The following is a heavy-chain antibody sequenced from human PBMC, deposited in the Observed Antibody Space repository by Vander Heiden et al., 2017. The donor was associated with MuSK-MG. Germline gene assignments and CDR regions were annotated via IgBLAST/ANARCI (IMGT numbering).Heavy chain of an antibody. D-gene: IGHD5-12*01. J-gene: IGHJ4*02. CDR1: GFAFRNYH. V-gene: IGHV3-48*02. Sequence: EVQLAESGGGLVQPGGSLRLSCGASGFAFRNYHMNWGRPAPGKGLEWVSYISLGSDAIYYADSVKGRFTISRDNARSSLFLQMNSLRDEDTGVYYCARDGGRGYNIDYWGQGTLVSVSS. CDR3: ARDGGRGYNIDY. CDR2: ISLGSDAI.